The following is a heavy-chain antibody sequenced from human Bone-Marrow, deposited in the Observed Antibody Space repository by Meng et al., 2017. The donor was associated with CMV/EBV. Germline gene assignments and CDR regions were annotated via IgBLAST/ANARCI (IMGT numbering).Heavy chain of an antibody. CDR1: GGTFSSYA. D-gene: IGHD3-3*01. Sequence: SVKVSCKASGGTFSSYAISWVRQAPGQGLEWMGGIIPILGIANYAQKFQGRVTITADKSTSTAYMELSSLRSEDTAVYYCARVVRNYDFWSGYSDYCGQGTLVTVSS. V-gene: IGHV1-69*10. CDR3: ARVVRNYDFWSGYSDY. CDR2: IIPILGIA. J-gene: IGHJ4*02.